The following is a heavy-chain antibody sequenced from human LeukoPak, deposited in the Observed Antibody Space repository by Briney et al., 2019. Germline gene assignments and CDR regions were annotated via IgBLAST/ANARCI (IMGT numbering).Heavy chain of an antibody. CDR1: GGTFSSYT. D-gene: IGHD6-6*01. CDR2: IIPILGIA. J-gene: IGHJ4*02. V-gene: IGHV1-69*02. Sequence: SVKVSCKASGGTFSSYTISWVRQAPGQGLEWMGRIIPILGIANYAQKFQGRVTITADKSTSTAYMELSSLRSEDTAVYYCASAIIAARPDYFDYRGQGTLVTVSS. CDR3: ASAIIAARPDYFDY.